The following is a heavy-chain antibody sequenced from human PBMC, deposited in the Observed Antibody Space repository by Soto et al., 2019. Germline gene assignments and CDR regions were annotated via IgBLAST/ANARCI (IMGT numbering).Heavy chain of an antibody. CDR3: ARERGVLTAGAFDI. CDR1: GGSISSSSYY. V-gene: IGHV4-39*02. J-gene: IGHJ3*02. Sequence: SETLSLTCTVSGGSISSSSYYWGWIRQPPGKGLEWIGSIYYSGSTYYNPPLKSRVTISVDTSKNLFSLKLSSVTAADTAVYYCARERGVLTAGAFDIWGQGTMVTVSS. CDR2: IYYSGST. D-gene: IGHD1-26*01.